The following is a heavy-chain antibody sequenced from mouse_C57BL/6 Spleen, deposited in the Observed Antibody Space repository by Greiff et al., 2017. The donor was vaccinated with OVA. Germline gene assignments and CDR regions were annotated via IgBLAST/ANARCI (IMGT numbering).Heavy chain of an antibody. D-gene: IGHD4-1*02. Sequence: EVQLQQSGPELVKPGASVKISCKASGYTFTDYYMNWVKQSHGKSLEWIGDINPNNGGTSYNQKFKGKATLTVDKSSSTAYMELRSLTSEDSAVYYCARFPFLQLFPYWYFDVWGTGTTVTVSS. V-gene: IGHV1-26*01. CDR1: GYTFTDYY. J-gene: IGHJ1*03. CDR3: ARFPFLQLFPYWYFDV. CDR2: INPNNGGT.